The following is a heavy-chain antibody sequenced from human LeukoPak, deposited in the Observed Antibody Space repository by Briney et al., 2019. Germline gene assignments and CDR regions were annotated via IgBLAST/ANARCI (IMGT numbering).Heavy chain of an antibody. CDR2: INHSGST. CDR3: ARGFPPTPFDY. CDR1: GGSSSGYY. J-gene: IGHJ4*02. Sequence: SETLSLTCAVYGGSSSGYYWSWIRQPPGKGLEWIGEINHSGSTNYNPSLKSRVTISVDTSKNQFSLKLSSVTAADTAVYYCARGFPPTPFDYWGQGTLVTVSS. D-gene: IGHD2/OR15-2a*01. V-gene: IGHV4-34*01.